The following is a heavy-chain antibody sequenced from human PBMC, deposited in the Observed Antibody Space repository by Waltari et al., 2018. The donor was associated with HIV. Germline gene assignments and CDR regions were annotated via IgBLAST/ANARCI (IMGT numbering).Heavy chain of an antibody. J-gene: IGHJ5*02. CDR3: ARGRNCSIGSCYSIGNWLEP. CDR1: GFTFSDYD. D-gene: IGHD2-15*01. CDR2: MGTVGDT. Sequence: GESGGGSVQPGGSLRLSCAASGFTFSDYDMHWVRQTTEKGLEWVSGMGTVGDTYYRDSVKGRFTISRENAKNSLYLQMNSLRAGDTAVYYCARGRNCSIGSCYSIGNWLEPWGQGILVTVSS. V-gene: IGHV3-13*01.